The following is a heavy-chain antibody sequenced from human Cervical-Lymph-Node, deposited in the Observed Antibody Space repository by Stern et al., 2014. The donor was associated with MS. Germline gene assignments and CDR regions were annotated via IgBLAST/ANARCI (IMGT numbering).Heavy chain of an antibody. J-gene: IGHJ1*01. CDR3: ARQTTAWASGV. D-gene: IGHD1-14*01. CDR2: FHPGDSEP. CDR1: GYKFSIYW. V-gene: IGHV5-51*03. Sequence: QLVQSGAELIRPGESLKISCKGSGYKFSIYWIAWVRQMPGKGLEWVGIFHPGDSEPRYGPSFQGEYTSPADQTTSPAYLQWKSLNPSGSAMYFCARQTTAWASGVWGQGTLVTVSS.